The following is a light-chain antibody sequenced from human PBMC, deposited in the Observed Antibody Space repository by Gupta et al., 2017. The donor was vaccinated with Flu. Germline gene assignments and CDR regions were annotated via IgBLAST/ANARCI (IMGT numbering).Light chain of an antibody. V-gene: IGKV1-5*03. Sequence: DIQMTHSPSTLSASVGDRVTITCRASQKIGTWLAWYQQKPGKAPKLLIYKASNRESGVQSRFSGGGGGKKVSITNNNRQQDEFAAYYYHQHKSYSKFPFGQGTQVEIK. CDR3: HQHKSYSKFP. CDR1: QKIGTW. CDR2: KAS. J-gene: IGKJ1*01.